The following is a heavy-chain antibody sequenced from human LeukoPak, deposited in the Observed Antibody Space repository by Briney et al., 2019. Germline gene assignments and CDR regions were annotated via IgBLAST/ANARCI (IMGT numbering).Heavy chain of an antibody. CDR3: AREMGGYPFDY. CDR2: ISSSASTI. CDR1: GFSVSSYY. D-gene: IGHD5-12*01. V-gene: IGHV3-48*03. J-gene: IGHJ4*02. Sequence: PGGSLRLSCAASGFSVSSYYMSWVRQAPGKGLEWVSYISSSASTIYYADSVKGRFTISRDNAKNSLYLQMNSLRVEDTAVYYCAREMGGYPFDYWGQGTLVTVSS.